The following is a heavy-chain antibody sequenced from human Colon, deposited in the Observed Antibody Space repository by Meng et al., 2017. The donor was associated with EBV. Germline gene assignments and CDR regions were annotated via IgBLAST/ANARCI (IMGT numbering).Heavy chain of an antibody. CDR1: GGSTGSYD. CDR2: IYYSGST. Sequence: QESGQGLVKPSEALSLSCTVSGGSTGSYDLSWTRQPPGKGLEWIGYIYYSGSTNYNPSLKSRVTISVDTSKNQFSLKLSSVTAADTAVYYCARHFINWFDPWGQGTLVTVSS. J-gene: IGHJ5*02. V-gene: IGHV4-59*08. CDR3: ARHFINWFDP.